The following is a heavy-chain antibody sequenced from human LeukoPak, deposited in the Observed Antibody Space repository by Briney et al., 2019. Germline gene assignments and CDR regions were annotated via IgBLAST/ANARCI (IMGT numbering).Heavy chain of an antibody. J-gene: IGHJ4*02. D-gene: IGHD2-8*01. V-gene: IGHV4-4*02. CDR2: ISLTGLT. CDR1: GGSISNTNW. CDR3: SRENGAFSPFGY. Sequence: TSGTLSLTWGVSGGSISNTNWWSWVRQPPGQGLEWIGEISLTGLTHYNPSLESRVTVSLDKSKNQLSLNLTSVTAADTAVYYCSRENGAFSPFGYWGQGTLVTVLS.